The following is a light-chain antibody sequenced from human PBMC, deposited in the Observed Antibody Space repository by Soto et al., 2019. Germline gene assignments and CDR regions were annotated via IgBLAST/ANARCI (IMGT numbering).Light chain of an antibody. J-gene: IGKJ5*01. CDR2: ASS. V-gene: IGKV3-20*01. Sequence: EIVLTQSPGTLSPGERATLSCKTSQSRGSNFLAWYQHKTGQAPRLLIYASSNRATGIPDRFSGSASGTDFTLTINRLEPEDFAVYYCQLYGISPHFGQGTRLEI. CDR3: QLYGISPH. CDR1: QSRGSNF.